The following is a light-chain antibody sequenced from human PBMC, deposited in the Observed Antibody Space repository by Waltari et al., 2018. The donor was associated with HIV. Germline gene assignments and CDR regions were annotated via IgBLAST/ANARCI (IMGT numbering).Light chain of an antibody. CDR2: GNS. CDR3: SSYTGSSTLGV. CDR1: SSNIGAGYD. V-gene: IGLV1-40*01. Sequence: QSVLTQPPSVSGAPGQRVTISCTRSSSNIGAGYDVHWYQQLPGTAPKLLIYGNSNRPSGVPDRFSGSKSGTSASLTISGLQAEDEADYYCSSYTGSSTLGVLGTGTRVTVL. J-gene: IGLJ1*01.